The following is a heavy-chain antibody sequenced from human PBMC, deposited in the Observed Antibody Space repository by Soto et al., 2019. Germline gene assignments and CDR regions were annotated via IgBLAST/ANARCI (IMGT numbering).Heavy chain of an antibody. CDR3: AKDQLGYGEYYFDY. CDR1: GFTFSSYA. CDR2: ISGSGGST. Sequence: PGGSLRLSCAASGFTFSSYAMSWVRQAPGKGLEWVSGISGSGGSTYYADSVKGRFTISRDNSKDTLYLQMSSLRAEDTAIYYCAKDQLGYGEYYFDYWGQGTLVTVSS. D-gene: IGHD5-18*01. J-gene: IGHJ4*02. V-gene: IGHV3-23*01.